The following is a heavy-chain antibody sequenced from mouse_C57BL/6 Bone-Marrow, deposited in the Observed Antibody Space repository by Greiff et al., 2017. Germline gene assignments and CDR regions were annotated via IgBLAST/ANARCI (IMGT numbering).Heavy chain of an antibody. J-gene: IGHJ1*03. Sequence: VQLQQSGAELARPGASVKLSCKASGYTFTSYGISWVKQRTGQGLEWIGEIYPRSGNTYYNEKFKGKATLTADKSSSTAYMELRRLTSEDSAVYVCARWLLYWYFDVWGTGTTVTVSS. CDR3: ARWLLYWYFDV. V-gene: IGHV1-81*01. CDR1: GYTFTSYG. D-gene: IGHD2-3*01. CDR2: IYPRSGNT.